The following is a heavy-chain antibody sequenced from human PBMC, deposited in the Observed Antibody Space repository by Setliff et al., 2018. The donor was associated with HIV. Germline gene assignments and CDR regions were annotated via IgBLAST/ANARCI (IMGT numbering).Heavy chain of an antibody. Sequence: SETLSLTCNISGYSISSGYFWGWIRQPPGKGLEWIGTIYHNGITYYNPSLKSRVTISVDTSKNHFSLKVRSVTAADTAVYYCARGRLETTDDWGQGMLVTVSS. CDR2: IYHNGIT. D-gene: IGHD3-10*01. V-gene: IGHV4-38-2*02. J-gene: IGHJ4*02. CDR3: ARGRLETTDD. CDR1: GYSISSGYF.